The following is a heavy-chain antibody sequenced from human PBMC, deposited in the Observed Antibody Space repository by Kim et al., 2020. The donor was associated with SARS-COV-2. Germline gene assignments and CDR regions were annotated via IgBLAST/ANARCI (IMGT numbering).Heavy chain of an antibody. V-gene: IGHV3-48*02. J-gene: IGHJ5*02. D-gene: IGHD3-22*01. Sequence: GGSLRLSCVASGFTFSSYSMNWVRQAPGKGLEWVSYISSSSSTIYYADSVKGRFTISRDNAKNSLYLQMNSLRDEDTAVYYCARVGGYDSSDPTGCWFDPWGQGTLVTVSS. CDR2: ISSSSSTI. CDR3: ARVGGYDSSDPTGCWFDP. CDR1: GFTFSSYS.